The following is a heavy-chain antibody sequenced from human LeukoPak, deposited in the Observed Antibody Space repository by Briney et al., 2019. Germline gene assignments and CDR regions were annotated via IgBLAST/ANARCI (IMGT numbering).Heavy chain of an antibody. Sequence: SETLSLTCTVSGGSISSSSYYWGWIRQPPGKGLEWIGSIYYSGSTYYNPSLKSRVTISVDTSKNQFSLKLSSVTAADTAVYYCARDRVTMVRGAPGYMDVWGKGTTVTVSS. J-gene: IGHJ6*03. D-gene: IGHD3-10*01. V-gene: IGHV4-39*07. CDR2: IYYSGST. CDR1: GGSISSSSYY. CDR3: ARDRVTMVRGAPGYMDV.